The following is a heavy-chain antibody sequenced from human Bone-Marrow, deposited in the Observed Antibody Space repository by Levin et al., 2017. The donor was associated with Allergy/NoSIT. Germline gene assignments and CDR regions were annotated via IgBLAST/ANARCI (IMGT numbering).Heavy chain of an antibody. CDR1: GFTFSAYV. CDR3: ARDAPPGSSGSSFHFDN. Sequence: RSGGSLRLSCAASGFTFSAYVMIWVRQPPGKGLEWVALLSYDGSNEFYADSVKGRFTISRDTSKNTLYLQMNSLRVEDTAVYYCARDAPPGSSGSSFHFDNWGQGTLVTVSS. J-gene: IGHJ4*02. CDR2: LSYDGSNE. D-gene: IGHD3-22*01. V-gene: IGHV3-30-3*01.